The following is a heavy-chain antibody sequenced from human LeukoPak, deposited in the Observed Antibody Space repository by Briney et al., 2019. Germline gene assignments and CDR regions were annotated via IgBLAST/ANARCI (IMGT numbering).Heavy chain of an antibody. J-gene: IGHJ4*02. CDR3: ARLADCSSSSCRSFDY. CDR2: INPNSGFT. CDR1: GYPFTGYY. D-gene: IGHD2-2*01. V-gene: IGHV1-2*02. Sequence: ASVKVSCKASGYPFTGYYLHWVRQAPGQGLEWMGWINPNSGFTNYAQKFQGRVTTTRDTSISTAYMELSGLRSDDTAVYYCARLADCSSSSCRSFDYWGQGTLVTVSS.